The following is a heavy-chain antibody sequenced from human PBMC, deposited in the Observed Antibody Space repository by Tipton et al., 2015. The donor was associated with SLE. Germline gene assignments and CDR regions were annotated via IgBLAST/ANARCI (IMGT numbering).Heavy chain of an antibody. CDR2: IYSDGSPT. Sequence: GSLRLSCAASGFTFSRYSMNWVRQSPGKGLEWVSVIYSDGSPTYYADSVRGRFTISRDNSKKMVFLQMNSLRAEDTAVYYCAKEESYDGSPWGQGTMVIVSS. V-gene: IGHV3-23*03. J-gene: IGHJ3*01. CDR3: AKEESYDGSP. D-gene: IGHD3-3*01. CDR1: GFTFSRYS.